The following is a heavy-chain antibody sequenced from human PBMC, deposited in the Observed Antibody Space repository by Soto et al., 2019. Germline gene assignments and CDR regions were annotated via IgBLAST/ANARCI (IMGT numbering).Heavy chain of an antibody. J-gene: IGHJ4*02. CDR2: VWADGATK. CDR3: ATGRPGPVSTFPLFEY. Sequence: QVQLLESGGGVVQPGRSLRLSCTVSAFSFSTYGMHWVRQAPGKGLEWVAIVWADGATKYYADSVRGRFTISRDKSENTLYLRMNSLRAEDTAVYYCATGRPGPVSTFPLFEYWGQGTLVTVSS. D-gene: IGHD3-3*02. V-gene: IGHV3-33*01. CDR1: AFSFSTYG.